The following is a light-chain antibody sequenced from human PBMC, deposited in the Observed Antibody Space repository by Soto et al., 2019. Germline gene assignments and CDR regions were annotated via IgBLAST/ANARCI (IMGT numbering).Light chain of an antibody. V-gene: IGKV1-9*01. CDR2: AAS. J-gene: IGKJ1*01. CDR3: QQYNSQST. CDR1: QGISSY. Sequence: DIQLTQSPSFLSASVGDTVTITCRASQGISSYLAWYQQKPGKAPKLLIYAASTLQSGVPSRFSGSGSGTEFTLTITSLQPDDFATYYCQQYNSQSTFGQGTKVDIK.